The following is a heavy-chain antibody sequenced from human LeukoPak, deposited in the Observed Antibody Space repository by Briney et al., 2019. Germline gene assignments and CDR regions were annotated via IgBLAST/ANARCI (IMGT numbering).Heavy chain of an antibody. J-gene: IGHJ5*02. CDR2: IYISGST. CDR1: GGSMSSDNFY. V-gene: IGHV4-61*02. D-gene: IGHD3-3*01. CDR3: AREDFWSASYNGWFDP. Sequence: PSETLSLTCTVSGGSMSSDNFYWSWIRQPAGEGLEWIGRIYISGSTNYNPSLKSRVTISLDTSKNQFSLKLSFVTAADTAVYYCAREDFWSASYNGWFDPWGQGTLVTVSS.